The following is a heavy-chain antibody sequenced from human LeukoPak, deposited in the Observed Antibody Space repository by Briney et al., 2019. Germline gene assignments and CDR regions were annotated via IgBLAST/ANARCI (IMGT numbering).Heavy chain of an antibody. V-gene: IGHV3-30-3*01. CDR1: GFTFASYA. Sequence: PGGSLRLSCAGSGFTFASYAVHWVRQAPGKRLEWVAFISSDGTTEHYRDSVKGRFTLSRDNSKNTVPLQMNSLGTEDTAVYYCARGRNSGSFIIDYWGQGALVTVSS. J-gene: IGHJ4*02. CDR3: ARGRNSGSFIIDY. CDR2: ISSDGTTE. D-gene: IGHD3-10*01.